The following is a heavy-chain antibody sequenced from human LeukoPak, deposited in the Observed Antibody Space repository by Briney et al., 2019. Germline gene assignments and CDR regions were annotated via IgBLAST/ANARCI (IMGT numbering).Heavy chain of an antibody. CDR2: IRYDGSNK. CDR1: GFTFSNYG. D-gene: IGHD5-18*01. CDR3: AKGYSYGIDY. J-gene: IGHJ4*02. Sequence: GGSLRLSCAASGFTFSNYGMHWARQAPGKGLEWVAFIRYDGSNKYYADSVKGRFTISRDNSKNTLYLQMNSLRAEDTAIYYCAKGYSYGIDYWGQGTLVTVSS. V-gene: IGHV3-30*02.